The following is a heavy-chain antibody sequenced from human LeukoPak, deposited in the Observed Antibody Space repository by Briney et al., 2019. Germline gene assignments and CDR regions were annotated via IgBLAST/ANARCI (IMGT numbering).Heavy chain of an antibody. J-gene: IGHJ6*03. D-gene: IGHD3-22*01. Sequence: PGGSLRLSCAASGFTFSSYGMHWVRQAPGKGLEWVAFIRYDGSNKYYADSVKGRFTISRDNSKNTLYLQMNSLRAEDTAVYYCAKDSLQYYYDSSGYYYYYYMDVWGKGTTVTISS. CDR1: GFTFSSYG. CDR3: AKDSLQYYYDSSGYYYYYYMDV. V-gene: IGHV3-30*02. CDR2: IRYDGSNK.